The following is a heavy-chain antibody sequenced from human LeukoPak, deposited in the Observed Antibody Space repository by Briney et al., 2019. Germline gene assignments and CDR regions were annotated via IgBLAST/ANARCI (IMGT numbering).Heavy chain of an antibody. V-gene: IGHV1-18*04. J-gene: IGHJ6*02. D-gene: IGHD3-22*01. Sequence: ASVKVSCKASGYTFTSYGISWVRQAPGQGLEWMGWISAYNGNTNYAQKLQGRVTMTTDTSTSTAYMELRSLRSDDTAVYYCARDVDYYDSSGYYYVVSDYYYHGMDVWGQGTTVTVSS. CDR3: ARDVDYYDSSGYYYVVSDYYYHGMDV. CDR1: GYTFTSYG. CDR2: ISAYNGNT.